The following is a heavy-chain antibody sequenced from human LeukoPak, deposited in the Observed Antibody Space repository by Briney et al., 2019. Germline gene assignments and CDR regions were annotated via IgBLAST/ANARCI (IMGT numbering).Heavy chain of an antibody. Sequence: ASVKVSCKASGYTFTSYYMQWVRQAPGQGLEWMGIINPSGGSTSYAQKFQGRVTITRNTSISTAYMELSSLRSEDTAVYYCARGRRWERRGGYYFDYWGQGTLVTVSS. CDR3: ARGRRWERRGGYYFDY. V-gene: IGHV1-46*01. CDR1: GYTFTSYY. CDR2: INPSGGST. D-gene: IGHD1-26*01. J-gene: IGHJ4*02.